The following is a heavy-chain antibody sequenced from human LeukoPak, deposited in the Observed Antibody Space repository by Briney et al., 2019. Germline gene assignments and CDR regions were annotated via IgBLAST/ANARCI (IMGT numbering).Heavy chain of an antibody. J-gene: IGHJ3*02. D-gene: IGHD4-23*01. Sequence: PGGSLRFSCAASGFTSSSYWMHWLRQAPGKGLVWVSRINSNGGTTTYADSAKGRFSISRDNAKNTLYLQMNSLRADHTAVYYCARDLGDYGGWSAFDIWGQGTMVTVSA. CDR1: GFTSSSYW. CDR2: INSNGGTT. V-gene: IGHV3-74*01. CDR3: ARDLGDYGGWSAFDI.